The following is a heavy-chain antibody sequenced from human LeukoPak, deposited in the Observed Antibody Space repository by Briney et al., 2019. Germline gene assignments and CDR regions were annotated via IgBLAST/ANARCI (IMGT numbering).Heavy chain of an antibody. Sequence: GGSLRLSCAASGFTFSSYGMHWVRQAPGKGLEWVAVILSDGSKEFYTDSVKGRFTISRDNSKNTLYLQMNSLRAEDTAVYYCARFYYDFWSGYQPLDYWGQGTLVTVSS. V-gene: IGHV3-33*01. D-gene: IGHD3-3*01. CDR2: ILSDGSKE. CDR1: GFTFSSYG. J-gene: IGHJ4*02. CDR3: ARFYYDFWSGYQPLDY.